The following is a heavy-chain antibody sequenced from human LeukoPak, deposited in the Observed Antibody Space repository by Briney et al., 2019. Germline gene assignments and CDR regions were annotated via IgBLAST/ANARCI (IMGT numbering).Heavy chain of an antibody. CDR3: VRGSGWFFGL. Sequence: GGSLRLSSAASQFSISYDWMHWVRQAPGKGLEWVASIKEDGRDIHYLDSVKGRFSISRDNAKNSLYLEMNTLRAEDTAVYYCVRGSGWFFGLWGQGSLVTVSS. CDR1: QFSISYDW. CDR2: IKEDGRDI. V-gene: IGHV3-7*01. D-gene: IGHD6-19*01. J-gene: IGHJ4*02.